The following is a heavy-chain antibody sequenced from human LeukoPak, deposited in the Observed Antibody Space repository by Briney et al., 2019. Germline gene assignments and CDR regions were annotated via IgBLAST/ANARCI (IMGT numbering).Heavy chain of an antibody. CDR1: GFTFSNYA. D-gene: IGHD5-12*01. V-gene: IGHV3-23*01. Sequence: PGGSLRLSCAAYGFTFSNYAMSLVRQAPGKGLEWVSSISGSGGGTYYADSVKGRFTISRDNSKKTLYLQMNSLRAEDTAVFYCAKRSGYDLVFRYFDYWGQGTLVTVSS. CDR2: ISGSGGGT. J-gene: IGHJ4*02. CDR3: AKRSGYDLVFRYFDY.